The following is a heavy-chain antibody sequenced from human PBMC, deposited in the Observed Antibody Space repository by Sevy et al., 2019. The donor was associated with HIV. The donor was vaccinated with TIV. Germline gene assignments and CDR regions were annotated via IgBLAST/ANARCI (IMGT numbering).Heavy chain of an antibody. J-gene: IGHJ4*02. V-gene: IGHV3-66*01. CDR2: IHSDDTT. D-gene: IGHD5-18*01. CDR1: GFTVNSNY. CDR3: AGGKSGYGYALNY. Sequence: GGSLRLSCAASGFTVNSNYMNWVRQAPGKGLEGVSVIHSDDTTYHADSLKDRFTISRDNFKNTLYLHMSSLRAEDTAVYYCAGGKSGYGYALNYWGQGTLVTVSS.